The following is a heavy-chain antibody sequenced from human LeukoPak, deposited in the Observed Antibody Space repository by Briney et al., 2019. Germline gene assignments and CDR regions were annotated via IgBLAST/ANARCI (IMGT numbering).Heavy chain of an antibody. J-gene: IGHJ3*01. V-gene: IGHV3-7*01. D-gene: IGHD1-26*01. Sequence: GGSLRLSCAASGFTFSSYWMSWVRQAPGKGLEWVANIKQDGSEKYYVDSVKGRFTISRDNAKNSLYLQMNSLRAEDTAVYYCARDRTRGTSGNYFGWGQGTMVTVSS. CDR1: GFTFSSYW. CDR2: IKQDGSEK. CDR3: ARDRTRGTSGNYFG.